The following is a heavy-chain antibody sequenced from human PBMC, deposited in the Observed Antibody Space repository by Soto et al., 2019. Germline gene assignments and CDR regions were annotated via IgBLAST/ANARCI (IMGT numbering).Heavy chain of an antibody. V-gene: IGHV1-69*13. CDR3: ASSKHDYYDSTGAFDI. Sequence: ASVKVSCKASGGTFSSYAISWVRQAPGQGLEWMGGIIPIFGTANYAQKFQGRVTITADESTSTAYMELSSLRSEDTAVYYCASSKHDYYDSTGAFDIWGQGTMVTVSS. CDR1: GGTFSSYA. D-gene: IGHD3-22*01. CDR2: IIPIFGTA. J-gene: IGHJ3*02.